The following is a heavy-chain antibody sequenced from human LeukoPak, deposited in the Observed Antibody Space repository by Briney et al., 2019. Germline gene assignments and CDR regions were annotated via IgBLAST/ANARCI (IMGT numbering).Heavy chain of an antibody. V-gene: IGHV4-59*01. J-gene: IGHJ4*02. Sequence: SETLCLTCTVSGGSISSYYWSWIRQPPGKGLEWIGYIYYSGSTNYNPSLKSRVTISVDTSKNQFSLKLSSVTAADTAVYYCARDSGHSSLDYWGQGTLVTVSS. CDR2: IYYSGST. CDR3: ARDSGHSSLDY. CDR1: GGSISSYY. D-gene: IGHD6-13*01.